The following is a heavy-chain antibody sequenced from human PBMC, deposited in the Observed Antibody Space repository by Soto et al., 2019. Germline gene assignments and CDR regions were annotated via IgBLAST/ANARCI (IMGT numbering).Heavy chain of an antibody. CDR2: IYPGDSDT. Sequence: PGESLKISCKVSGYSFTSYWIGWVRQMPGKGLEWMGIIYPGDSDTRYSPSFQGQVTISADKSISTAYLQWSSLKASDTAMYYCARCKVDTAMVYYYYGMDVWGQGTTVTVSS. CDR1: GYSFTSYW. D-gene: IGHD5-18*01. CDR3: ARCKVDTAMVYYYYGMDV. V-gene: IGHV5-51*01. J-gene: IGHJ6*02.